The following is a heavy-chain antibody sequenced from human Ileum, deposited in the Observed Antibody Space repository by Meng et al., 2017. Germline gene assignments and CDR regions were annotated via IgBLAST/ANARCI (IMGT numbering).Heavy chain of an antibody. CDR1: GYTFTGYY. Sequence: VQVLQSGAEVKKPGASGRVSCKASGYTFTGYYIHWVRQAPVQGLEWMAWFNPNTGDTNYAQNFQGRVTVTGDTSISTVYMDLNRLTSDDTAVYYCARDLTNEASSDSWGQGTLVTVSS. J-gene: IGHJ4*02. D-gene: IGHD2-8*01. V-gene: IGHV1-2*02. CDR2: FNPNTGDT. CDR3: ARDLTNEASSDS.